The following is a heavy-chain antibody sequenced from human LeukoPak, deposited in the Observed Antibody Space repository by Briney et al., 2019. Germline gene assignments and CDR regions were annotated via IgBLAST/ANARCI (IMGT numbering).Heavy chain of an antibody. D-gene: IGHD2-8*01. CDR3: ARGMASYYCYGMDV. CDR1: GGSVSSYY. V-gene: IGHV4-4*07. Sequence: SETLSLTCTVSGGSVSSYYWSWIRQPAGKGLEWIGRIYTSGSTNYNPSLKSRVTMSVDTSKNQFSLKLSSVTAADTAVYYCARGMASYYCYGMDVWGQGTTVTVSS. CDR2: IYTSGST. J-gene: IGHJ6*02.